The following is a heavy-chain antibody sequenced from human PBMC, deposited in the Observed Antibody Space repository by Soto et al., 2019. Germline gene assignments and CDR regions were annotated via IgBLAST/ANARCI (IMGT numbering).Heavy chain of an antibody. J-gene: IGHJ5*01. CDR1: GGSFRNYY. CDR2: VNHSGEA. CDR3: ARAERSPRSCFDS. V-gene: IGHV4-34*01. Sequence: SETLSLTCGVYGGSFRNYYWIWVRQPPGKGLEWIGEVNHSGEATYNPSLQSRVTISLDTTNNHFSLKMTSVTAADTAIYFCARAERSPRSCFDSGGQGPQVTVS.